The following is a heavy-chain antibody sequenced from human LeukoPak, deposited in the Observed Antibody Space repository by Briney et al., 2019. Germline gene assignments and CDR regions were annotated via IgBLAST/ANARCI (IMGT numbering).Heavy chain of an antibody. J-gene: IGHJ4*02. CDR1: GYTFTNFA. V-gene: IGHV1-18*01. CDR2: INTYNGNT. Sequence: ASVKVSCKASGYTFTNFAISWVRQAPGEGLEWMGWINTYNGNTDYAQKVQDRGTMTADTSTSTAYMELRSLRSDDTAVYYCTREDLCGGNVYRCGGSDSWGQGTLVTVSS. D-gene: IGHD4-23*01. CDR3: TREDLCGGNVYRCGGSDS.